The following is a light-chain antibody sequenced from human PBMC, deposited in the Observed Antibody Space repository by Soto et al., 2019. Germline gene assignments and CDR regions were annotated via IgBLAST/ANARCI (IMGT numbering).Light chain of an antibody. CDR2: SNN. CDR1: SSNIGGTNY. J-gene: IGLJ2*01. V-gene: IGLV1-47*02. Sequence: QSLLTQPASWSGTPGQRVFISCSGSSSNIGGTNYAYWYQQLPGAAPKLLMHSNNLRPSGVPERISGSKSGTSASLAISGLRSEDEAVYYCASWDDRLGAVIFGGGTKVTVL. CDR3: ASWDDRLGAVI.